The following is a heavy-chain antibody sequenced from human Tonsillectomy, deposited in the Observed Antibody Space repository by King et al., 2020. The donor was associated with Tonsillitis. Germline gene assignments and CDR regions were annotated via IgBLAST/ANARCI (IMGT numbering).Heavy chain of an antibody. J-gene: IGHJ4*02. V-gene: IGHV2-26*01. D-gene: IGHD3-9*01. CDR3: ARTVRYFDWLSLFDY. CDR1: GFSLSNARMG. Sequence: TLKESGPVLVKPTETLTLTCTVSGFSLSNARMGVSWIRQPPGKALEWLAHIFSNDEKSYSTSLKSRLTISKDTPKNQVVLTMTTMDPVDTATYYCARTVRYFDWLSLFDYWGQGTLVTVSS. CDR2: IFSNDEK.